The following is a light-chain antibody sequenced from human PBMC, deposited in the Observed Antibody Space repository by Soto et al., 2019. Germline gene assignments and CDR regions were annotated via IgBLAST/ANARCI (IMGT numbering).Light chain of an antibody. CDR1: QSVSSSD. Sequence: EIVLTQSPGTLSLSPGERATLSCRASQSVSSSDVAWYQQKPGHAPRLLIYGASSRATGIPDRFSGSGSGTDFTLTISILEPEDFAVYYCQQYGSSPRYTFGQGTKLEIK. J-gene: IGKJ2*01. V-gene: IGKV3-20*01. CDR3: QQYGSSPRYT. CDR2: GAS.